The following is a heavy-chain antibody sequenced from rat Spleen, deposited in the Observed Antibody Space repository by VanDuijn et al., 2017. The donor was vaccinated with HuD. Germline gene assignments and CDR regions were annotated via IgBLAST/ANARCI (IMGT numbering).Heavy chain of an antibody. J-gene: IGHJ3*01. CDR1: GFTFSDYY. CDR3: ASRTANWFAY. V-gene: IGHV5-22*01. Sequence: EVQLVESDGGLVQPGRSLKLSCAASGFTFSDYYMAWVRQAPTKGLEWVASISYEGSSTYYRDSVKGRFTISRENAKSTLYLQMDSLRSEDTATYYCASRTANWFAYWGQGTLVTVSS. CDR2: ISYEGSST. D-gene: IGHD5-1*01.